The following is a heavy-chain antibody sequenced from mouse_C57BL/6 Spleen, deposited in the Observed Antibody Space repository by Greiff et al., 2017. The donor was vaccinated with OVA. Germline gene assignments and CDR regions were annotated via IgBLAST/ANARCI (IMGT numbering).Heavy chain of an antibody. J-gene: IGHJ1*03. Sequence: QVQLQQSGAELVKPGASVKLSCKASGYTFTEYTIHWVKQRSGQGLEWLGWFYPGSGSIQYNEKFQDKATLTADKSSSTVYMELSRVTSEDSAVYFCARHEEEEEVYDYGSRGGRYFDVWGTGTTVTVSS. CDR2: FYPGSGSI. CDR3: ARHEEEEEVYDYGSRGGRYFDV. D-gene: IGHD1-1*01. CDR1: GYTFTEYT. V-gene: IGHV1-62-2*01.